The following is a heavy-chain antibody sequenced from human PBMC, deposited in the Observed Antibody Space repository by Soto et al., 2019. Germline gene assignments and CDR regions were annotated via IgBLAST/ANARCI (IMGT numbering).Heavy chain of an antibody. J-gene: IGHJ5*02. V-gene: IGHV4-39*01. CDR2: IYSGGST. CDR3: ARLVTGMATYNWFDP. CDR1: GGSISSSSYY. D-gene: IGHD5-18*01. Sequence: QLQLQESGPGLVKPSETLSLTCTVSGGSISSSSYYWGWIRQPPGKVLEWIGSIYSGGSTYHNPSLKSRATPSVDTSKNQFSLKLSSVTAADTAVYYCARLVTGMATYNWFDPWGQGTPVTVSS.